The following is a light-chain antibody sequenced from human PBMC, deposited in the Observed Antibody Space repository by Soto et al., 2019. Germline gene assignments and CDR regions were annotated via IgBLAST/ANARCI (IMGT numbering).Light chain of an antibody. CDR3: QQYNNWPPWT. Sequence: EIVMTQSPATLSVSPGDRATLSCRASQSISTDLAWYQQKPGQAPRLLIYAATTRATDIPARFSGSGSGTELTLTISNLQSEDFAVYYCQQYNNWPPWTFGQGTKVE. V-gene: IGKV3-15*01. CDR1: QSISTD. J-gene: IGKJ1*01. CDR2: AAT.